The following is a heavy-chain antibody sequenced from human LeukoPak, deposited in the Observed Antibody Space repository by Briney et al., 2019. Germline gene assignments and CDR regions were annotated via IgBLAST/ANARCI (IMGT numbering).Heavy chain of an antibody. CDR1: GYTFTSYY. CDR3: ARDGAGPPRFDY. Sequence: ASVKVSFKAFGYTFTSYYIHWVRQAPGQGREWMGIIDPSGGSTTYAQKFQGRVTMTRDTSTSTVHMELSSLRSEDTAVYYCARDGAGPPRFDYWGQGTLVTVSS. V-gene: IGHV1-46*01. CDR2: IDPSGGST. J-gene: IGHJ4*02. D-gene: IGHD6-19*01.